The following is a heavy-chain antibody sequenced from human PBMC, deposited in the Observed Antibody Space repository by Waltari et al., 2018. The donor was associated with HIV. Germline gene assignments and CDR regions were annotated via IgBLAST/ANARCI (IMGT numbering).Heavy chain of an antibody. CDR3: ASRTKGYCPSGLCLNIDV. V-gene: IGHV1-8*02. J-gene: IGHJ6*02. CDR1: GTPSSSYD. Sequence: QEDLVPTGAEVKKLGASVMVSSRAIGTPSSSYDTKWVRQAAGQGLEWVGWMNPNSGNAGYAQKFQGRVTMTRNSSTSTAYMELSGLTSEDTAVYYCASRTKGYCPSGLCLNIDVWGQGTTVTVSS. D-gene: IGHD2-8*01. CDR2: MNPNSGNA.